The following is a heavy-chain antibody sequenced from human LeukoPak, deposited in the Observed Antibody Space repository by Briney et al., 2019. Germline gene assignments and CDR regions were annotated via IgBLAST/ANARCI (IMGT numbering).Heavy chain of an antibody. V-gene: IGHV3-74*01. D-gene: IGHD1-26*01. J-gene: IGHJ4*02. CDR3: ARGGTSGSLIY. CDR2: INSDGSST. CDR1: GFTFSIYW. Sequence: PGGSLRLSCAASGFTFSIYWMHWVRQAPGKGLVWVSRINSDGSSTSYADSVKDRFTISRDNAKNTLYLQMNSLRAEDTAVYYCARGGTSGSLIYWGQGTLVTVSS.